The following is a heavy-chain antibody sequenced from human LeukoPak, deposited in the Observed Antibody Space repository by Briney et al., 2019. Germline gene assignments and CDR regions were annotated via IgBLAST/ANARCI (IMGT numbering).Heavy chain of an antibody. J-gene: IGHJ3*02. V-gene: IGHV1-2*02. CDR3: ARRHWNYDSSGYTDALDI. Sequence: ASVKVSCKASGYTFTGYYMHWVRQAPGQGLEWMGWINPNSGGTNYAQKFQGRVTMTRDTSISTAYMELSRLRSDDTAVYYCARRHWNYDSSGYTDALDIWGQGTMVTVSS. CDR2: INPNSGGT. CDR1: GYTFTGYY. D-gene: IGHD3-22*01.